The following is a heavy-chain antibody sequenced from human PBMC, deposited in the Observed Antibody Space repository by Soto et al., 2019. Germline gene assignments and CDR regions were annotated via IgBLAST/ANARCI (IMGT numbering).Heavy chain of an antibody. D-gene: IGHD4-17*01. J-gene: IGHJ2*01. CDR2: IYYSGST. Sequence: SSETLSLTCTVSGGSISSSSYYWGWIRQPPGKGLEWIGSIYYSGSTYYNPSLKSRVTISVDTPKNQFSLKLSSVTAADTAVYYCARPPGDYFWYFDLWGRGTLVTVSS. CDR3: ARPPGDYFWYFDL. CDR1: GGSISSSSYY. V-gene: IGHV4-39*01.